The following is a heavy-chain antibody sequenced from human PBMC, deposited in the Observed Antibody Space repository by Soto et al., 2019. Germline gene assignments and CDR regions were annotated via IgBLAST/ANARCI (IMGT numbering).Heavy chain of an antibody. CDR1: GYTFTSYG. CDR2: ISAYKGNR. J-gene: IGHJ4*02. D-gene: IGHD6-13*01. V-gene: IGHV1-18*01. Sequence: QVQLVQSGAEVKKPGASVKVSCKASGYTFTSYGISWVRQAPGQGLEWMGWISAYKGNRNYAQTLQGRVNMTTDTSTSTAYMELRSLRSDDTAVYYCARDSRLLVHFELSWEHLFYWGQGTLVTVSS. CDR3: ARDSRLLVHFELSWEHLFY.